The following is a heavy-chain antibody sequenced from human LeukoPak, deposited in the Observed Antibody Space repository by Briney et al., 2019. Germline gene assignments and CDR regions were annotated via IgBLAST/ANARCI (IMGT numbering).Heavy chain of an antibody. Sequence: SETLSLTCAVYGGSFSGYYWSWIRQPPGKGLEWIGEINXXGSTNYNPSLKSRVTISVDTSKNQFSLKLSSVTAADTAVYYCAXXXXXXXXLTGXXXXFDYWGQGTLVTVSS. CDR2: INXXGST. J-gene: IGHJ4*02. CDR3: AXXXXXXXXLTGXXXXFDY. CDR1: GGSFSGYY. V-gene: IGHV4-34*01. D-gene: IGHD3-9*01.